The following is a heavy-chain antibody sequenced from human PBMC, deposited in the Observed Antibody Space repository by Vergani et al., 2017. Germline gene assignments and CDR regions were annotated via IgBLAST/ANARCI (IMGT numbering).Heavy chain of an antibody. Sequence: QLQLQESGPGLVKPSETLSLTCTVSGGSITYGAFYWGWIRQSPGKGLEGIGSIYYSKNKCYNPSLERRVTLAIDTTKNQFSLKLKSVTAADTAVYYCARCFRDERMIYGGTVENWFDPWGQGTLVTVSS. CDR3: ARCFRDERMIYGGTVENWFDP. CDR1: GGSITYGAFY. D-gene: IGHD3-22*01. CDR2: IYYSKNK. J-gene: IGHJ5*02. V-gene: IGHV4-39*01.